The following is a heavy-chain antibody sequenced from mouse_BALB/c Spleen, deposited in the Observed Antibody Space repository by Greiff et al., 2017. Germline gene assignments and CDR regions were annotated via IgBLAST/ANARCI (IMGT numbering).Heavy chain of an antibody. V-gene: IGHV1S41*01. CDR2: IAPGSGST. D-gene: IGHD2-1*01. CDR3: ARTKDGKGAMDY. J-gene: IGHJ4*01. CDR1: GYTFTSYW. Sequence: DLVKPGASVKLSCKASGYTFTSYWINWLKQRPGQGLEWIGRIAPGSGSTYYNEMFKGKATLTVDTSSSTAYIQLSSLSSEDSAVYFCARTKDGKGAMDYWGQGTSVTVSS.